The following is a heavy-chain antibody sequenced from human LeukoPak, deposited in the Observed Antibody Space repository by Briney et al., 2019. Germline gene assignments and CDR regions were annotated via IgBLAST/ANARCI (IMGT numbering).Heavy chain of an antibody. CDR1: GFTFSNYW. D-gene: IGHD5/OR15-5a*01. V-gene: IGHV3-7*05. Sequence: GRSVRLSCAASGFTFSNYWMSWIRQAPGKGLEWVANIKQDGSEKYFVDSVQGRFSISRDYARNSVHLQMNSLRVEDTAVYYCVRDGTSVWHFDYWGQGALVTVS. J-gene: IGHJ4*02. CDR3: VRDGTSVWHFDY. CDR2: IKQDGSEK.